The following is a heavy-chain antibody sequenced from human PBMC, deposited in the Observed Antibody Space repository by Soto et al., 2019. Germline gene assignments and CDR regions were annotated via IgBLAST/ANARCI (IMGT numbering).Heavy chain of an antibody. V-gene: IGHV1-69*13. CDR1: GGTFSNYA. J-gene: IGHJ4*02. Sequence: SVKVSCKASGGTFSNYAISWVRQAPGQGLEWMGGINPIFKTPNYAGKFQGRVTITADDSTSTAYMDLSSLTSEDTAVYYCARVSASRPRIYYFDNWGQGTQVTVSS. CDR3: ARVSASRPRIYYFDN. CDR2: INPIFKTP.